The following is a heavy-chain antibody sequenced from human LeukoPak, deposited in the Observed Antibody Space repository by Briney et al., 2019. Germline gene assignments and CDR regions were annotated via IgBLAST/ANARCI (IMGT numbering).Heavy chain of an antibody. J-gene: IGHJ6*02. CDR1: GFTFSTYF. V-gene: IGHV3-21*01. CDR2: ISTMSTYT. Sequence: GGSLRLSCAASGFTFSTYFMNWVRQAPGKGLEWVSSISTMSTYTHYADSVKGRFTISRDNAKNSLYLDMNSLRAEDTAVYYCARDALDYADYGMDVWGQGTTVTVSS. D-gene: IGHD4/OR15-4a*01. CDR3: ARDALDYADYGMDV.